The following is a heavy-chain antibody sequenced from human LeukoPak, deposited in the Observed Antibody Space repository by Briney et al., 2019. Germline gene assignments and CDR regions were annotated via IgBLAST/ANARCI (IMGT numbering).Heavy chain of an antibody. V-gene: IGHV3-21*01. CDR3: ARERRHSSGLDY. CDR2: ISSSSSYI. Sequence: GGSLRLSCAASGFTFSSYSMNWVRQAPGKGLEWVSSISSSSSYIYYADSVKGRFTISRDNAKNSLYLQMNSLRAEDTAVYYCARERRHSSGLDYWGQGTPVTVSS. CDR1: GFTFSSYS. D-gene: IGHD6-19*01. J-gene: IGHJ4*02.